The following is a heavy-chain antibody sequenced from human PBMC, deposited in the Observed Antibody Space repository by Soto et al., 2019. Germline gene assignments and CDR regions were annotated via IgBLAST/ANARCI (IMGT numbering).Heavy chain of an antibody. CDR2: ISGNGGDYT. CDR3: VPLCRYCSTTTPS. V-gene: IGHV3-23*01. J-gene: IGHJ4*02. Sequence: EVQLLESGGGLVQPGGSLRLSCAASGFTFSTYAMSWVRQAPRKGLEWVSAISGNGGDYTYYADSVKGRFTITRDNSKNTLYLQMNSLRAEDTAVYYCVPLCRYCSTTTPSWGQGTLVTVSS. D-gene: IGHD2-2*01. CDR1: GFTFSTYA.